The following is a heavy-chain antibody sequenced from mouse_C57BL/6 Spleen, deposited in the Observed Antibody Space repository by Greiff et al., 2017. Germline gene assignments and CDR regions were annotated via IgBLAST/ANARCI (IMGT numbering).Heavy chain of an antibody. Sequence: VQLQESGPELVKPGASVKISCKASGYAFSSSWMNWVKQRPGKGLEWIGRISPGDGDTNYNGKFKGKATLTADKSSSAAYMQLSSLTSEDSAVYFCASNWDGDYWGQGTTLTVSS. CDR2: ISPGDGDT. V-gene: IGHV1-82*01. CDR3: ASNWDGDY. J-gene: IGHJ2*01. CDR1: GYAFSSSW. D-gene: IGHD4-1*01.